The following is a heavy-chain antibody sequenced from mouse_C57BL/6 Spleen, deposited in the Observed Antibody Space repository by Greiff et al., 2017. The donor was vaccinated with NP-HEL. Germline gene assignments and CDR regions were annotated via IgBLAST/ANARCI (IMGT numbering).Heavy chain of an antibody. CDR1: GYTFTSYW. CDR3: ARGDYDETVYFDY. D-gene: IGHD2-4*01. Sequence: QVQLKQSGAELVRPGSSVKLSCKASGYTFTSYWMHWVKQRPIQGLEWIGNIDPSDSETHYNQKFKDKATLTVDKSSSTAYMQLSSLTSEDSAVYYCARGDYDETVYFDYWGQGTTLTVSS. CDR2: IDPSDSET. J-gene: IGHJ2*01. V-gene: IGHV1-52*01.